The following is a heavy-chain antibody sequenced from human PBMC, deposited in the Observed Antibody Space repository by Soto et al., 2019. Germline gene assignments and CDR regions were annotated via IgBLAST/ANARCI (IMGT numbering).Heavy chain of an antibody. J-gene: IGHJ6*02. D-gene: IGHD6-13*01. CDR2: ISGSSTYA. V-gene: IGHV3-11*06. Sequence: QGQLVESGGGLVKPGGSLRLSCAASGLTFSDYYMSWIRQAPGEGLEWVSYISGSSTYADYADSVKGRFTISRDNARKSLYLQMNSLRAEDTAVYYCAREATGNGMDVWGQGTKVTVSS. CDR1: GLTFSDYY. CDR3: AREATGNGMDV.